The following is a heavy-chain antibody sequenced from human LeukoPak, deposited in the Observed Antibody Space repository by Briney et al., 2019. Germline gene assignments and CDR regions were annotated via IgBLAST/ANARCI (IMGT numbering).Heavy chain of an antibody. CDR1: GYTLTELS. D-gene: IGHD3-16*02. Sequence: AASVKVSCTVSGYTLTELSMHWVRQAPGKGLEWMGCFDTEDGETIYAQNFQGRVTMTEDTSTDTAYMELSSLRSEDTALYYCATSKTHWGSYRFDSFDIWGQGTMVTVSS. J-gene: IGHJ3*02. V-gene: IGHV1-24*01. CDR2: FDTEDGET. CDR3: ATSKTHWGSYRFDSFDI.